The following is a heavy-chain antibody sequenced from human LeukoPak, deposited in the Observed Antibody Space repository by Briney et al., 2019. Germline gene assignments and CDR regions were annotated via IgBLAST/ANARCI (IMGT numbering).Heavy chain of an antibody. CDR3: AREMYGDYPFGF. J-gene: IGHJ2*01. V-gene: IGHV3-23*01. Sequence: GGSLRLSCAASGFTFSSYAVSWVRQAPGKGLEWVSRISSSGGSTYYADSVKGRFTISRDNSKNTLYLQMKILRAEDTDVYYCAREMYGDYPFGFGGRGPLVTVSS. D-gene: IGHD4-17*01. CDR1: GFTFSSYA. CDR2: ISSSGGST.